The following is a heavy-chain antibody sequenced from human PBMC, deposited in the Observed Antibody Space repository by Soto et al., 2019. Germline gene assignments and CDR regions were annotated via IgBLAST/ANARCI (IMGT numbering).Heavy chain of an antibody. CDR1: GFTFRNYV. D-gene: IGHD1-26*01. Sequence: HPGGSLRLSSAASGFTFRNYVMIWVRQAPGKGLEWVSDIIDSGGSTYYADAVKGRFTISRDNSKSTLYLQMNSLRAEDTAVYYCARDRRIVPYYYYGMDVWGQGTTVTVSS. V-gene: IGHV3-23*01. CDR2: IIDSGGST. J-gene: IGHJ6*02. CDR3: ARDRRIVPYYYYGMDV.